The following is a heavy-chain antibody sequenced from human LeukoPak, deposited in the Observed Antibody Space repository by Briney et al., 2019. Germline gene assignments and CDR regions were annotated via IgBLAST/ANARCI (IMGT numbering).Heavy chain of an antibody. CDR3: ARYDVNTAMATVSY. D-gene: IGHD5-18*01. CDR2: IYYSGST. Sequence: SETLSLTCTVSGGSISSGDYYWSWIRQPPGTGLEWIGYIYYSGSTYYNPSLKSRVTISVDTSKNQFSLKLSSVTAADTAVYYCARYDVNTAMATVSYWGQGTLVTVSS. CDR1: GGSISSGDYY. V-gene: IGHV4-30-4*01. J-gene: IGHJ4*02.